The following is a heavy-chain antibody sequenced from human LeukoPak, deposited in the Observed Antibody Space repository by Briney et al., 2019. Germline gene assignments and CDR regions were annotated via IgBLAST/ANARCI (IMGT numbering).Heavy chain of an antibody. CDR1: GYSFTGYW. CDR3: AYLYCSSTSCSSAGFDP. Sequence: GESLKISCKGSGYSFTGYWIGWVRQMPGKGLEWMGIIYPGDSDTRYSPSFQGQVTISADKSISTAYLQWSSLKASDTAMYYCAYLYCSSTSCSSAGFDPWGQGTLVTVSS. CDR2: IYPGDSDT. V-gene: IGHV5-51*01. D-gene: IGHD2-2*01. J-gene: IGHJ5*02.